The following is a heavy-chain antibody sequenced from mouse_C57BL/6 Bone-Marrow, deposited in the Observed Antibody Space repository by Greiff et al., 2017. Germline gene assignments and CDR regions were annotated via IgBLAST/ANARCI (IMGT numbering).Heavy chain of an antibody. CDR1: GFNIKDDY. V-gene: IGHV14-4*01. Sequence: EVQLQQSGAELVRPGASVTLSCTASGFNIKDDYMHWLKQRPEQGLEWIGWIDPEKGDTEYASKFQGKATITADTSSNTAYLQLSSLTSEDTAVYYCTTSGFFFAYWGQGTLVTVSA. CDR3: TTSGFFFAY. D-gene: IGHD3-1*01. J-gene: IGHJ3*01. CDR2: IDPEKGDT.